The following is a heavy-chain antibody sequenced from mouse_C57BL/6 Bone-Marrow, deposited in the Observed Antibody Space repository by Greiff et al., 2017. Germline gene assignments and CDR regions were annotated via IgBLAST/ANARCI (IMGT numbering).Heavy chain of an antibody. V-gene: IGHV1-22*01. CDR2: INPNNGGT. CDR3: ASWATVVGNGY. CDR1: GYTFTDYY. D-gene: IGHD1-1*01. J-gene: IGHJ2*01. Sequence: EVQLKESGPELVKPGASVKMSCKASGYTFTDYYMHWVKQSPGKSLEWIGYINPNNGGTSYNQKFKGKATLTVNKSSSTAYMELRSLTSEESAVYYCASWATVVGNGYWGQGTTLTVSS.